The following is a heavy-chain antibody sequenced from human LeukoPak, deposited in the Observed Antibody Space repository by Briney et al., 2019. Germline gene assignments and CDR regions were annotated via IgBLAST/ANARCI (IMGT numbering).Heavy chain of an antibody. Sequence: GGSLRLSCAASGFIFNNYWMTWVRQAPGKGLEWVGNIKEDGTAKYYVDSVKGRFALSRDNAKNSLYLQMNNLRAEDTAVYYCARVLAYCGGDCGGYFDYWGQGTLVTVSS. CDR2: IKEDGTAK. CDR3: ARVLAYCGGDCGGYFDY. V-gene: IGHV3-7*03. J-gene: IGHJ4*02. D-gene: IGHD2-21*02. CDR1: GFIFNNYW.